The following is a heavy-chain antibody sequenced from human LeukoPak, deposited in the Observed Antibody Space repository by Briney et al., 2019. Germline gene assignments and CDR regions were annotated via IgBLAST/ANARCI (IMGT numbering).Heavy chain of an antibody. CDR3: ARLVGYCSGGSCARGAFDI. CDR2: IYTSGST. CDR1: GGSISSGSYY. J-gene: IGHJ3*02. D-gene: IGHD2-15*01. V-gene: IGHV4-61*02. Sequence: PSETLSLTCTVSGGSISSGSYYWSWIRQPAGKGLEWIGRIYTSGSTNYNPSLKSRVTISVDTSKNQFSLKLSSMTAADTAVYYCARLVGYCSGGSCARGAFDIWGQGTMVTVSS.